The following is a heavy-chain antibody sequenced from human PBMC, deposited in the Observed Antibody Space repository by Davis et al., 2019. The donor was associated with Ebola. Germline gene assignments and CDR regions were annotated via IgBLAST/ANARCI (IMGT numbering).Heavy chain of an antibody. CDR3: AREGYSSAWPSFFDY. V-gene: IGHV4-59*01. CDR1: GASISSYY. CDR2: IYYSGST. J-gene: IGHJ4*02. Sequence: GSLRLSCTVSGASISSYYWSWIRPPPGKGLEWIGYIYYSGSTIYNLSLKSRVTISVDTSKKQFSLKLSSVTAADTAVYYCAREGYSSAWPSFFDYWGQGTLVTVSS. D-gene: IGHD6-19*01.